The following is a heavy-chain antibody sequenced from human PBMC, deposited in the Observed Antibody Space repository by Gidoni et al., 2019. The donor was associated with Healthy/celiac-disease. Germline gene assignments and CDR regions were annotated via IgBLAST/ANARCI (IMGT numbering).Heavy chain of an antibody. CDR1: GFPFSSYD. J-gene: IGHJ6*02. V-gene: IGHV3-13*01. Sequence: EVQLVESGGGLVQPGGFLRLSCAASGFPFSSYDMHWVRQATGKGLEWVSAIGTAGDTYYPGSVKGRFTISRENAKNSLYLQMNSLRAEDTAVYYCARDLTYYDFWSGHRSYGMDVWGQGTTVTVSS. CDR3: ARDLTYYDFWSGHRSYGMDV. CDR2: IGTAGDT. D-gene: IGHD3-3*01.